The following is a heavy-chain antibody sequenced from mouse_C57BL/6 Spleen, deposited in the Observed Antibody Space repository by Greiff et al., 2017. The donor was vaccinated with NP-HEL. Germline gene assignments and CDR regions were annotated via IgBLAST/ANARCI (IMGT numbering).Heavy chain of an antibody. CDR3: SRALDLLWYPFAY. J-gene: IGHJ3*01. Sequence: QVQLQQPGAELVKPGASVKMSCKASGYTFTSYWITWVKQRPGQGLEWIGDIYPGSGSTNYNEKFKSKATLTVDTSSSTAYMQLSSLTSEDSAVYYCSRALDLLWYPFAYWGQGTLVTVSA. D-gene: IGHD2-1*01. V-gene: IGHV1-55*01. CDR2: IYPGSGST. CDR1: GYTFTSYW.